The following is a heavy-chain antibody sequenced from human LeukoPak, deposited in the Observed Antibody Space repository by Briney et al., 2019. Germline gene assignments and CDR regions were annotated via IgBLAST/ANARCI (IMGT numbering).Heavy chain of an antibody. CDR3: ARDWPPRVVLMVYAPENYYYGMDV. CDR2: ISAYNGNT. J-gene: IGHJ6*02. V-gene: IGHV1-18*01. CDR1: GYTFTSYG. Sequence: ASVKVSCKASGYTFTSYGISWVRQAPGQGLEWMGWISAYNGNTNYAQKLQGRVTMTTDTSTSTAYMELRSLRSDDTAVYYCARDWPPRVVLMVYAPENYYYGMDVWGQGTTVTVSS. D-gene: IGHD2-8*01.